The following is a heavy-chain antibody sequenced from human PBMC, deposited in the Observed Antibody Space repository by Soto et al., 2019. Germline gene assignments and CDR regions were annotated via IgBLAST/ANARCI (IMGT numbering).Heavy chain of an antibody. CDR1: GGTFSDFT. Sequence: QVQLVQSGSEVKKPGSSVKVSCKASGGTFSDFTLSWLRQAPGQGLEWMGGIIPMIGATNNAQKLKGRLTITADKSTCTVYMELNRLRSDDTSVYYCARYWSAGTLYGAFEIWGQGTEVTVSP. CDR2: IIPMIGAT. D-gene: IGHD2-15*01. V-gene: IGHV1-69*06. CDR3: ARYWSAGTLYGAFEI. J-gene: IGHJ3*02.